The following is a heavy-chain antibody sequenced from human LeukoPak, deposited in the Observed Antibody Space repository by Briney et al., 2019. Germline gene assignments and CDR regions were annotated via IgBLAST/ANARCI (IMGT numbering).Heavy chain of an antibody. J-gene: IGHJ4*02. V-gene: IGHV4-4*07. CDR1: GGSISSY. CDR2: IYASGST. CDR3: ARDSNLEYSSSRGLGR. Sequence: SETLSLTCTVSGGSISSYWSWIRQPAGKGLEWIGRIYASGSTYYNPSLKSRVTMSVDTSKNQFSLRLTTVTVADTAVYYCARDSNLEYSSSRGLGRWGQGTLVTVSS. D-gene: IGHD6-6*01.